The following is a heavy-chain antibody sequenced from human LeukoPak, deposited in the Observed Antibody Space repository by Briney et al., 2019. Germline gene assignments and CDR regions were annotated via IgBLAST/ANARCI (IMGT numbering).Heavy chain of an antibody. V-gene: IGHV3-23*01. CDR2: ISGSGDRR. CDR1: GFIFSSCG. CDR3: ATFEAFDI. J-gene: IGHJ3*02. Sequence: GGSLRLSCAASGFIFSSCGMSWVRQAPGKGLEWVSVISGSGDRRHYADSVKGRFTISRDNSKNTLYLQMNSLRAEDTAVYYCATFEAFDIWGQGTMVTVSS.